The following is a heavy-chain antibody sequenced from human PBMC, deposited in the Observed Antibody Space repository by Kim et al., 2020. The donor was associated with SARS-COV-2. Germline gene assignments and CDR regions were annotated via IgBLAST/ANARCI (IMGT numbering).Heavy chain of an antibody. CDR3: ARDKMSGSTRNPFDY. D-gene: IGHD5-12*01. CDR2: IWYDGSNK. CDR1: GFTFSRYG. V-gene: IGHV3-33*01. Sequence: GGSLRLSCAASGFTFSRYGMHWVRQAPGKGLEWVAVIWYDGSNKYYADSVKGRFTISRDNSKNTLYLQMNSLRAEDTAVYYCARDKMSGSTRNPFDYWGQGTLVTVSS. J-gene: IGHJ4*02.